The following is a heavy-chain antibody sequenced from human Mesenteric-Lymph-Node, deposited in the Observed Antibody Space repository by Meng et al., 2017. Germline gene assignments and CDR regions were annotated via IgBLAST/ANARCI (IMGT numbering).Heavy chain of an antibody. J-gene: IGHJ6*02. CDR2: ISYDGSNK. V-gene: IGHV3-30*01. CDR1: GFTFSSYA. CDR3: ARELSPARYDFWSGYVFTNYYYGMDV. Sequence: GESLKISCAASGFTFSSYAMHWVRQAPGKGLEWVAVISYDGSNKYYADSVKGRFTISRDNSKNTLYLQMNSLRAEDTAVYYCARELSPARYDFWSGYVFTNYYYGMDVWGQGTTVTVSS. D-gene: IGHD3-3*01.